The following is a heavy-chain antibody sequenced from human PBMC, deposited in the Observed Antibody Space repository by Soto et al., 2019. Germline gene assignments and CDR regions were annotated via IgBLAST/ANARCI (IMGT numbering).Heavy chain of an antibody. J-gene: IGHJ6*02. CDR3: ARVITMVRGVRYYYYGMDV. V-gene: IGHV1-69*01. CDR2: IIPIFGTA. CDR1: GGTFSRYA. Sequence: SVKFPFKASGGTFSRYAISWVRQAPVQGLEWMGGIIPIFGTANYAQKFQGRVTITADESTSTAYTELSSLRSEDTAVYYCARVITMVRGVRYYYYGMDVWGQGTTVNVSS. D-gene: IGHD3-10*01.